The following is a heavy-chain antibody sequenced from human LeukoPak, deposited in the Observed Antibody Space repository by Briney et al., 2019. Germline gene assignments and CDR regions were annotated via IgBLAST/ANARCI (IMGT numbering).Heavy chain of an antibody. CDR1: GYTFTSYG. CDR2: TSAYNGNT. V-gene: IGHV1-18*01. Sequence: ASVKVSCKASGYTFTSYGISSVRQAPGQGLEWMGWTSAYNGNTNYAQKLQGRVTMTTDTSTSTAYMELRSLRSDDTAVYYCARDFPAITIFGVVIMENYYYGMDVWGQGTTVTVSS. D-gene: IGHD3-3*01. CDR3: ARDFPAITIFGVVIMENYYYGMDV. J-gene: IGHJ6*02.